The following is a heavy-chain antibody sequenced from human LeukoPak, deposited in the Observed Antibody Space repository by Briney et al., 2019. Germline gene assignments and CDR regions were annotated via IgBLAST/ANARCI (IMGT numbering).Heavy chain of an antibody. Sequence: GGSLRLSCAASGFTFSSYAMHWVRQAPGKGPEWVAFIRSDASNQYYADSVKGRFTISRDNSKNTLYLQMNSLRAEDTAMYYCAKVPLSSSGWDREYYFDYWGQGTLVTVSS. D-gene: IGHD6-19*01. V-gene: IGHV3-30*02. CDR2: IRSDASNQ. J-gene: IGHJ4*02. CDR1: GFTFSSYA. CDR3: AKVPLSSSGWDREYYFDY.